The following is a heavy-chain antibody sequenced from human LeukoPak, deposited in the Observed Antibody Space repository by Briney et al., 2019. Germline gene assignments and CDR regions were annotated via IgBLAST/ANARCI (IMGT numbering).Heavy chain of an antibody. CDR1: GVTFSSYA. V-gene: IGHV1-69*05. CDR3: ASKGGDTGAFDI. Sequence: SVKVSCKASGVTFSSYAISWVRQAPGQGLEWMGRIIPIFGTANYAQKFQGRVTITTDESTSTAYMELSSLRSEDTAVYYCASKGGDTGAFDIWGQGTMVTVSS. D-gene: IGHD2-8*02. CDR2: IIPIFGTA. J-gene: IGHJ3*02.